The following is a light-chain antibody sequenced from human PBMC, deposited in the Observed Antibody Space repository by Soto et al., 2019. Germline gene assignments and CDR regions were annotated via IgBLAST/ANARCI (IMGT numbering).Light chain of an antibody. CDR1: ALPKQY. CDR3: QSADSSGTYPYV. J-gene: IGLJ1*01. CDR2: KDS. Sequence: YELTQPPSVSVSPGQTARITCSGDALPKQYAYWYQQKPGQAPVLVIYKDSERPSGIPERFSGSSSGTTVTLTISGVQAEDEADYYCQSADSSGTYPYVFGTGTKVTVL. V-gene: IGLV3-25*02.